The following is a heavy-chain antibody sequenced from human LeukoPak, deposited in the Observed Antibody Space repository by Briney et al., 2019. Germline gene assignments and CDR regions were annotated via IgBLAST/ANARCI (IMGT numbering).Heavy chain of an antibody. V-gene: IGHV1-2*06. CDR2: IDPNTGGT. CDR3: ARAGYSSGWWDFDF. CDR1: EYTFTGYY. Sequence: ASVKVSCKASEYTFTGYYMRWVRQAPGQGLEWMGRIDPNTGGTNYAQKFQGRVTMTRDTSISTVYIELNRLRSDDTALYYCARAGYSSGWWDFDFWGQGTLVTVSS. J-gene: IGHJ4*02. D-gene: IGHD6-13*01.